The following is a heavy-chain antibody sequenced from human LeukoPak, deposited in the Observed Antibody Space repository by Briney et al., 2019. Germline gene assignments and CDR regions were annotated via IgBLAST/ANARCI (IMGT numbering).Heavy chain of an antibody. D-gene: IGHD3-3*01. CDR2: IYYSGST. CDR1: GGSISSSSYY. V-gene: IGHV4-39*06. Sequence: SETLSLTCTVSGGSISSSSYYWGWIRQPPGKGLEWIGSIYYSGSTYYNPSLKSRVTISVDTSKNQFPLKLSSVTAADTAVYYCAREEKYYDFWSGYYPYYFDYWGQGTLVTVSS. J-gene: IGHJ4*02. CDR3: AREEKYYDFWSGYYPYYFDY.